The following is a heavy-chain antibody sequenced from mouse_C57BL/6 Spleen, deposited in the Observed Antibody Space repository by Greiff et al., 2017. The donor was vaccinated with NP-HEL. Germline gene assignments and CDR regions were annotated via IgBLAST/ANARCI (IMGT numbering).Heavy chain of an antibody. Sequence: QVQLQQSGAELVRPGTSVKVSCKASGYAFTNYLIEWVKQRPGQGLEWIGVINPGSGGTNYNEKFKGKATLTADKSSSTAYMQLSSLTSEDSAVYFCARSRSYEYFDVWGTGTTDTVSS. D-gene: IGHD1-1*01. V-gene: IGHV1-54*01. CDR1: GYAFTNYL. J-gene: IGHJ1*03. CDR2: INPGSGGT. CDR3: ARSRSYEYFDV.